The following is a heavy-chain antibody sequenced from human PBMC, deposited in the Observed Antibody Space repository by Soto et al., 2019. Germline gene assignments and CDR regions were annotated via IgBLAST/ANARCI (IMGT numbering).Heavy chain of an antibody. CDR3: VRALRHTAMVHPWFDP. D-gene: IGHD5-18*01. Sequence: KTSETLSLTCTVSGASVSTGAYYWGWVRQRPGKGLEWVGYIYESGYTYYNTSLKSRLTISLDRSNNQFSLGLTSVTAADTAVYYCVRALRHTAMVHPWFDPWGQGTLVTVSS. J-gene: IGHJ5*02. V-gene: IGHV4-31*03. CDR2: IYESGYT. CDR1: GASVSTGAYY.